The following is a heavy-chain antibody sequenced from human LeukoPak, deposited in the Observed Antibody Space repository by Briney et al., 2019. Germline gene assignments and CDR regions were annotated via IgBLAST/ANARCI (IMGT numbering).Heavy chain of an antibody. CDR3: ARGYDFWSGYFDP. V-gene: IGHV1-69*01. Sequence: SAKVSCKASGGTFSSYAISWVRQAPGQGLEWMGGIIPIFGTANYAQKFQGRVTITADESTSTAYMELSSLRSEDTAVYYCARGYDFWSGYFDPWGQGTLVTVSS. CDR1: GGTFSSYA. J-gene: IGHJ5*02. D-gene: IGHD3-3*01. CDR2: IIPIFGTA.